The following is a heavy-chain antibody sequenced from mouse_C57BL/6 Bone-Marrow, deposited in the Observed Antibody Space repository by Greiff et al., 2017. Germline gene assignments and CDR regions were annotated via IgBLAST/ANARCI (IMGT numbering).Heavy chain of an antibody. CDR3: ARKVGYYPLYFDY. CDR1: GYTFTDYY. Sequence: EVQLQQSGPELVKPGASVKISCKASGYTFTDYYMNWVKQSHGKSLEWIGDINPNNGGTSYNQKFKGKATLTVDKSSSTAYMELRSLTSEDSAVYYCARKVGYYPLYFDYWGQGTTLTVSS. CDR2: INPNNGGT. V-gene: IGHV1-26*01. D-gene: IGHD2-3*01. J-gene: IGHJ2*01.